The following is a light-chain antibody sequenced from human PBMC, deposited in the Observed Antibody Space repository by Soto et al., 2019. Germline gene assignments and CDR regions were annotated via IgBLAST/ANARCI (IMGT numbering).Light chain of an antibody. Sequence: EILFSHWPATLSLCQVETATLSCRASQSVSSYLAWYQQKPGQAPRLLIYGASSRATGIPDRFSGSGSGTDFTLTISSLEPEDFAVYYCQQRSNSPRTFGPRTKVDI. CDR2: GAS. J-gene: IGKJ3*01. CDR1: QSVSSY. CDR3: QQRSNSPRT. V-gene: IGKV3-11*01.